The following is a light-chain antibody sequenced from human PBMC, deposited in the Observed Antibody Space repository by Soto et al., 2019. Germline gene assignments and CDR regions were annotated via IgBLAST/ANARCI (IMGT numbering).Light chain of an antibody. CDR1: QDISNF. CDR2: DAS. CDR3: QQYDSLPFT. V-gene: IGKV1-33*01. Sequence: IPMTQSPSSLSAAVGDRVAITCQASQDISNFLNWYQQKPGKAPKLLTYDASDLETGVPSRFSGSGSGTDFTFTISNLQPEDFATYYCQQYDSLPFTFGPGSNVDIK. J-gene: IGKJ3*01.